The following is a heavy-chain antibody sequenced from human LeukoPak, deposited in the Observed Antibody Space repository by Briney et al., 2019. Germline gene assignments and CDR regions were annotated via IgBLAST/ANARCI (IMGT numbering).Heavy chain of an antibody. CDR3: AKGHYDSSGYYYERDAFDI. V-gene: IGHV3-23*01. CDR1: GFTFSSYA. J-gene: IGHJ3*02. D-gene: IGHD3-22*01. CDR2: ISGSGGST. Sequence: PGGSLRLSCAASGFTFSSYAMSWVRQAPGKGLEWVPAISGSGGSTYYADSVKGRFTISRDNSKNTLYLQMNSLRAEDTAVYYCAKGHYDSSGYYYERDAFDIWGQGTMVTVSS.